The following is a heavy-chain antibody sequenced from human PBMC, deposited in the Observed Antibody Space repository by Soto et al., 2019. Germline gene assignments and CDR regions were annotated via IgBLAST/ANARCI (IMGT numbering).Heavy chain of an antibody. Sequence: SETLSLTCAVSGGSISSSTYYWGWIRQPPDKGLEWIGVISYTGSTYYSPSLKSRVTISVDTSKSQFSLKLSSVTAADTAVYYSASPTLGAFDIWGQGTMVTVSS. J-gene: IGHJ3*02. V-gene: IGHV4-39*01. CDR1: GGSISSSTYY. D-gene: IGHD3-16*01. CDR2: ISYTGST. CDR3: ASPTLGAFDI.